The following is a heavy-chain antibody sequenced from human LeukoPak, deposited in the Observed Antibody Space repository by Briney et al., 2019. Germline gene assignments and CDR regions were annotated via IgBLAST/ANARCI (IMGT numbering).Heavy chain of an antibody. CDR3: ARVRYSGSYYFDY. Sequence: GRSLRLSCAASGFTFSSFAMRWVRQAPGKGLEWVAVISYDGSNKYYADSVKGRFTISRDNSKNTLYLQMNSLRAEDTAVYYCARVRYSGSYYFDYWGQGTLVTVSS. J-gene: IGHJ4*02. CDR1: GFTFSSFA. V-gene: IGHV3-30*04. D-gene: IGHD1-26*01. CDR2: ISYDGSNK.